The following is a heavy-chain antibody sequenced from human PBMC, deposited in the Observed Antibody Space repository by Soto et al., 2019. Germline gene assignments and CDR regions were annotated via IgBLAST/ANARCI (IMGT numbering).Heavy chain of an antibody. D-gene: IGHD3-22*01. J-gene: IGHJ4*02. CDR1: GFTFGDYA. CDR3: TRVLVTMIVVVITFGDY. Sequence: GVLRLSCTASGFTFGDYAMSWFRQAPGKGLEWVGFIRSKAYGGTTEYAASVKGRFTISRDDSKSIAYLQMNSLKTEDTAVYYCTRVLVTMIVVVITFGDYWGQGTLVTVPQ. CDR2: IRSKAYGGTT. V-gene: IGHV3-49*03.